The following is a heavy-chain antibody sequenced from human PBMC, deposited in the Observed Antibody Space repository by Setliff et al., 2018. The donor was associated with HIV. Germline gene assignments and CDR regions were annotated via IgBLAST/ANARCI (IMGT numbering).Heavy chain of an antibody. CDR2: ISAYNGST. D-gene: IGHD6-19*01. CDR1: GYTLISYG. J-gene: IGHJ4*02. V-gene: IGHV1-18*01. Sequence: GASVKVSCKASGYTLISYGITWVRQAPGQGLEWMGWISAYNGSTYYADSVKGRFTISRDNSKNTLYLQMNSLRAEDTAVYYCAKDFHSSGWPYYFDYWGQGTLVTVSS. CDR3: AKDFHSSGWPYYFDY.